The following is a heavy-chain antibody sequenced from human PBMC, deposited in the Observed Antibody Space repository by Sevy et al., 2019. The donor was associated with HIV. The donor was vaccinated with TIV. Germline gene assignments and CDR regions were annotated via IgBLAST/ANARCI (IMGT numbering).Heavy chain of an antibody. V-gene: IGHV1-2*07. CDR3: AREGFSLAAVTGVNSGFDF. CDR1: GYTFTDYY. D-gene: IGHD1-26*01. J-gene: IGHJ4*02. Sequence: ASVKVSCKASGYTFTDYYIHWVRQAPGQGIEWMGWINPHSAATTYARNFRGRVTVTRDTSISTVYMELSGLQSDDTAVYYCAREGFSLAAVTGVNSGFDFSGQGTMVTVSS. CDR2: INPHSAAT.